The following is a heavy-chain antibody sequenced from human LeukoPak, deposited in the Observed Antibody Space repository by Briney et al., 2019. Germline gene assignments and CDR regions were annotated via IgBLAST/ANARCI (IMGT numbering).Heavy chain of an antibody. CDR3: ARVIRKDSSGYFYGDY. Sequence: EASVKVSCKTSGYTFTRSGISWVRQAPGQGLEWMGWINANNGDTNCAQKFQGRVTMTTDTSTSTAYMDLRSLRSDDTAVYYCARVIRKDSSGYFYGDYWGQGTLVTVSS. CDR2: INANNGDT. V-gene: IGHV1-18*01. D-gene: IGHD3-22*01. CDR1: GYTFTRSG. J-gene: IGHJ4*02.